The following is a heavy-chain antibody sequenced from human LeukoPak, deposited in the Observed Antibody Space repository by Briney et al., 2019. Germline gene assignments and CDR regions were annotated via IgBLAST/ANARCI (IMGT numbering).Heavy chain of an antibody. CDR3: ARLRGTGTAWFDP. CDR2: LYSGGTT. Sequence: GGSLRLSCAVSAFTVSSNYMTWVRQAPGKGLEWVSALYSGGTTYYADSVKGRFTVSRDNSKNTLYLQMNSLRAEDTAVYYCARLRGTGTAWFDPWGQGTLVTVSS. V-gene: IGHV3-53*01. J-gene: IGHJ5*02. D-gene: IGHD1-7*01. CDR1: AFTVSSNY.